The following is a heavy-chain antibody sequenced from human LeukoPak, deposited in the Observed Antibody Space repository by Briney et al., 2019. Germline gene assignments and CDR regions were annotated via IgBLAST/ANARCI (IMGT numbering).Heavy chain of an antibody. J-gene: IGHJ4*02. CDR1: GYSFTSYW. Sequence: GESLKISCKGSGYSFTSYWIGWVRQILGKGLEWMGIIYPGDSDTRYSPSFQGQVTISADRSINTAFLQWSSLKASDTAMYYCARQEADFGVVIEYYFDYWGQGTLVTVSS. CDR2: IYPGDSDT. D-gene: IGHD3-3*01. V-gene: IGHV5-51*01. CDR3: ARQEADFGVVIEYYFDY.